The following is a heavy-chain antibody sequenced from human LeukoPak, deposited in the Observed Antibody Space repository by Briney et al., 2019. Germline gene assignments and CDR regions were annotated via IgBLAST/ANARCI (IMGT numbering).Heavy chain of an antibody. CDR1: GFTFSSFA. Sequence: GGSLRLSCAASGFTFSSFAMHWVRQAPGKGLEYVSAISSNGGNTYYANSVKGRFTISRDNSKNTLYLQMGSLRAEDMALYHCAREAVGSYYDYWGQGTLVTVSS. J-gene: IGHJ4*02. V-gene: IGHV3-64*01. D-gene: IGHD6-13*01. CDR3: AREAVGSYYDY. CDR2: ISSNGGNT.